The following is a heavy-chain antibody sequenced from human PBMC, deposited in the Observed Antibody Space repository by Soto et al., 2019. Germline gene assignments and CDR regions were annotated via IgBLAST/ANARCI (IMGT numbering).Heavy chain of an antibody. D-gene: IGHD3-22*01. J-gene: IGHJ4*02. CDR1: GYTFTSYG. CDR3: ASSGDSSGYYYEFDY. CDR2: ISPNSGNT. Sequence: GSSVKVSCKASGYTFTSYGINWVRQATGQGLEWMGWISPNSGNTGYAQKLQGRVTMTRNTSTSTAYMELRSLRSDDTAVYYCASSGDSSGYYYEFDYWGQGTLVAVSS. V-gene: IGHV1-8*01.